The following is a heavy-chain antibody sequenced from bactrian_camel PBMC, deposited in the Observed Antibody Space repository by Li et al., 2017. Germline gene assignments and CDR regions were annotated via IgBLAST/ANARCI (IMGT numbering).Heavy chain of an antibody. J-gene: IGHJ4*01. V-gene: IGHV3S53*01. CDR3: AATRACTWRPRLELNEYVY. Sequence: VQLVESGGGSVQAGGSLRLSCLATGNTIGWQFHCMAWFRQVPGKEREGVAAIDSDGSTSYRDSVKGRFTISQDNAENTLHLQMNSLKLEDTALYYCAATRACTWRPRLELNEYVYWGQGTQVTV. D-gene: IGHD4*01. CDR1: GNTIGWQFHC. CDR2: IDSDGST.